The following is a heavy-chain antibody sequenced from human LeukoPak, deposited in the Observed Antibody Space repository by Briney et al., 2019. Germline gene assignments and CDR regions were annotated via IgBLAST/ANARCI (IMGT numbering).Heavy chain of an antibody. CDR2: INPNSGGT. CDR3: AREAVSITMVRGVIPCFDY. D-gene: IGHD3-10*01. V-gene: IGHV1-2*02. J-gene: IGHJ4*02. CDR1: GYTFTGYY. Sequence: ASVKVSCKASGYTFTGYYMHWVRQAPGQGLEWMGWINPNSGGTNYAQKFQGRVTMTRDTSISTAYMELSRLRSDDTAVYYCAREAVSITMVRGVIPCFDYWGQGTLVTVSS.